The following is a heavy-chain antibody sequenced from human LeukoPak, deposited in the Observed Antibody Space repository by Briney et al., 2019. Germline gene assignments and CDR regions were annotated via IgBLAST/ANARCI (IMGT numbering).Heavy chain of an antibody. CDR2: ITATGSRT. J-gene: IGHJ4*02. D-gene: IGHD3-16*01. V-gene: IGHV3-23*01. Sequence: PGGSLRLSCAASGLTFGSYTMSWVRQAPGKGLEWVSGITATGSRTYYADSVKGRFTISRDSSKNTLYLHLNSLRVDDTAVYYCATSMGGGNIDYWGQGTLVTVSS. CDR1: GLTFGSYT. CDR3: ATSMGGGNIDY.